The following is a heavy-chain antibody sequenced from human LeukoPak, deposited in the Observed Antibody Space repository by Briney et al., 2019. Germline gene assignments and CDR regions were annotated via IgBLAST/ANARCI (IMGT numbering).Heavy chain of an antibody. Sequence: PSETLSLTCAVYGGSFSGYYWSWIRQPPGKGLEWIGSIYHSGSTYYNPSLKSRVTISVDTSKNQFSLKLSSVTAADTAVYYCARNSVRGMTTVTSNWFDPWGQGTLVTVSS. D-gene: IGHD4-17*01. CDR1: GGSFSGYY. J-gene: IGHJ5*02. V-gene: IGHV4-34*01. CDR3: ARNSVRGMTTVTSNWFDP. CDR2: IYHSGST.